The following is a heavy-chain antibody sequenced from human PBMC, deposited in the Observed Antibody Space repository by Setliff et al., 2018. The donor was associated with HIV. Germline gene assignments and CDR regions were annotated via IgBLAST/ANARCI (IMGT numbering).Heavy chain of an antibody. CDR3: AKDRRDQLPPRGMDV. Sequence: PGGSLRLSCAASGFSFSDYYMHWVRQAPGKGLEWVAVISKDGSYQNYVDSVKGRFTISRDNSKNTLYLQMNSLRAEDTAVYYCAKDRRDQLPPRGMDVWGQGTTVTVSS. CDR1: GFSFSDYY. V-gene: IGHV3-30*18. CDR2: ISKDGSYQ. J-gene: IGHJ6*02. D-gene: IGHD2-2*01.